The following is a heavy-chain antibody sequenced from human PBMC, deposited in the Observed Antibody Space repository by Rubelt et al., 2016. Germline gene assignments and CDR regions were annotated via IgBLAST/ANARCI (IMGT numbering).Heavy chain of an antibody. V-gene: IGHV4-59*08. CDR1: GGSISSYY. Sequence: QVQLQESGPGLVKPSETLSLTCTVSGGSISSYYWSWIRQPPGKGLEWIGYIYYSGSTNYNPLFRSRVTISVDTSKNQFSLKLTSVTAADTAVYFWARHRIVRDMTLGGWFDPWGQGTLATVSS. CDR3: ARHRIVRDMTLGGWFDP. D-gene: IGHD3-16*01. CDR2: IYYSGST. J-gene: IGHJ5*02.